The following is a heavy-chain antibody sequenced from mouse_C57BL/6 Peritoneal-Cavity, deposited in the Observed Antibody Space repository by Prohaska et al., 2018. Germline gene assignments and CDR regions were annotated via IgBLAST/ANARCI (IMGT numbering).Heavy chain of an antibody. CDR2: IYPSDSET. CDR1: GYTFTSYW. CDR3: ARDYDFDY. D-gene: IGHD1-1*01. J-gene: IGHJ2*01. Sequence: RPGSSVKLSCKASGYTFTSYWMDWVKQRPRQGLEWIGNIYPSDSETHYNQKFKDKATLTVDKSSSTAYMQLSSLTSEDSAVYYCARDYDFDYWGQGTTLTVSS. V-gene: IGHV1-61*01.